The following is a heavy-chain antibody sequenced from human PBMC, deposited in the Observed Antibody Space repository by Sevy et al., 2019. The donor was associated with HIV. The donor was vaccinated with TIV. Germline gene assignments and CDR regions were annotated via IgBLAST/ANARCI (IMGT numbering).Heavy chain of an antibody. CDR3: ARDLGSSLNWFDP. V-gene: IGHV6-1*01. CDR1: GDSVSSNSAA. D-gene: IGHD6-13*01. CDR2: TYYRSRWYI. J-gene: IGHJ5*02. Sequence: SQTLSLTCAISGDSVSSNSAAWNWIRQSPSRGLEWLGRTYYRSRWYIDYAGSVKSRITINPDTSKNQFALQLNSVTAEDTAVYYCARDLGSSLNWFDPWGQGTLVTVSS.